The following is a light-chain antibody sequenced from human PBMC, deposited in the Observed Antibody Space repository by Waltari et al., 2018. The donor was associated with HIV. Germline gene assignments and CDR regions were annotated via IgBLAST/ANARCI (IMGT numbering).Light chain of an antibody. CDR2: GAS. V-gene: IGKV3-20*01. CDR3: QQYGSARRT. J-gene: IGKJ4*01. CDR1: QSVAGNA. Sequence: EIVLTQSPGTLSLSPGERATLSCRASQSVAGNALAWYQHKPGQAPRLIIFGASSRVTGIPDRFSGSGSGTDFSLTISRLQPEDFAVYYCQQYGSARRTFGGGTKVESK.